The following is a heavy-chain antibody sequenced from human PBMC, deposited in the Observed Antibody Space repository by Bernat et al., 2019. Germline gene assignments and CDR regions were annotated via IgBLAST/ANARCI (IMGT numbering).Heavy chain of an antibody. CDR1: GFTFSSYA. CDR2: ISYDGSNK. J-gene: IGHJ4*02. Sequence: QAQLVESGGGVVQPGRSLRLSCAASGFTFSSYAMHWVRQAPGKGLEWVAVISYDGSNKYYADSVKGRFTISRDNSKNTLYLQMNSLRAEDTAVYYCARAGDCTNGVCWGFDYWGQGTLVTVSS. V-gene: IGHV3-30-3*01. D-gene: IGHD2-8*01. CDR3: ARAGDCTNGVCWGFDY.